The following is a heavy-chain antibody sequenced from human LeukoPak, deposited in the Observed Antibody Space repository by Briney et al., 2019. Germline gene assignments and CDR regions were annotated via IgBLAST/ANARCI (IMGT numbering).Heavy chain of an antibody. Sequence: GRSLTLSCAASGFTFSSFGMHWVRQAPGKGLEWVAVIWYDASNKYYADSVKGRFTISRDNSKNTLYLQMNSLRDDDTAVYYCAREGVSSTSFDAFDIWGQGTMVTVSS. CDR1: GFTFSSFG. D-gene: IGHD2-2*01. CDR2: IWYDASNK. J-gene: IGHJ3*02. CDR3: AREGVSSTSFDAFDI. V-gene: IGHV3-33*01.